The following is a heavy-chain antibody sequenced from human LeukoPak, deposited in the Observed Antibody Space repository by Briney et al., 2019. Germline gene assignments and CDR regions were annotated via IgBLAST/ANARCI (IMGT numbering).Heavy chain of an antibody. Sequence: GGSLRLSCAASGFTFSSYSMNWVRQAPGKGLEWVSSISSSSSYIYYADSVKGRFTISRDNAKNSLYLQMNSLRAEDTAVYYCARGGKRALAGTRSPQYFQHWGQGTLVTVSS. CDR1: GFTFSSYS. CDR3: ARGGKRALAGTRSPQYFQH. CDR2: ISSSSSYI. V-gene: IGHV3-21*01. D-gene: IGHD6-19*01. J-gene: IGHJ1*01.